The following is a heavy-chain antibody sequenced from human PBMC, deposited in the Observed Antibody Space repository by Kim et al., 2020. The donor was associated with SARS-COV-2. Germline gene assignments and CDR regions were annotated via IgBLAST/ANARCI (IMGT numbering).Heavy chain of an antibody. CDR1: GFTFSSYG. CDR2: ISYDGSNN. J-gene: IGHJ6*02. D-gene: IGHD4-17*01. Sequence: GGSLRLSCAASGFTFSSYGMHWVRQAPGKGLEWVAVISYDGSNNYYADSVKGRFTISRDNSKNTLYLQMNSLRAEDTAVYYCAKDLDYGDYYYYYGMDVWGQGTTVTVSS. V-gene: IGHV3-30*18. CDR3: AKDLDYGDYYYYYGMDV.